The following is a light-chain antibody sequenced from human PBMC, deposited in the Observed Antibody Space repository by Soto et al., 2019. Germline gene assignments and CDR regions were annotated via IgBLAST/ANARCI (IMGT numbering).Light chain of an antibody. Sequence: EIALTQSPGTLSLSPGERATLSCRASQSVSSSHLAWYQQKPGQAPRLFMYGASNRATGIPDRFSGSGSGKDFTLSISRLEPEDFAVYYCQHYGSSPRTFGQGTKLEIK. CDR3: QHYGSSPRT. V-gene: IGKV3-20*01. CDR2: GAS. CDR1: QSVSSSH. J-gene: IGKJ2*01.